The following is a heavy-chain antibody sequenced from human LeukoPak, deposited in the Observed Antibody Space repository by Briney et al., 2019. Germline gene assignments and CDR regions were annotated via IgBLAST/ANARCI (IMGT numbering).Heavy chain of an antibody. CDR3: ARDNNWTPDF. Sequence: GGSLRLSCAASGFTFSGYTMNWVRQAPGKGLEWLSYISSRGSTVCYADSVKGRFTISRDNAKNSLYLQMNSLRAEDSAVYYCARDNNWTPDFWGQGTLVTVSS. J-gene: IGHJ4*02. CDR2: ISSRGSTV. CDR1: GFTFSGYT. V-gene: IGHV3-48*04. D-gene: IGHD3/OR15-3a*01.